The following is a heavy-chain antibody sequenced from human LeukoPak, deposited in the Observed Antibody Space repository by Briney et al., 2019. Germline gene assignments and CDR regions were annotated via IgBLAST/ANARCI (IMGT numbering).Heavy chain of an antibody. CDR3: ARDQEALGFDY. CDR2: IYHSGST. Sequence: SETLSLTCGVSGGSNSSGGYYWSWIRQPPGKGLEWIGYIYHSGSTYYNPSLKSRVTISVDRPKNQFSLKLSSVTAADTAVYYCARDQEALGFDYWGQGTLVTVSS. J-gene: IGHJ4*02. D-gene: IGHD7-27*01. V-gene: IGHV4-30-2*01. CDR1: GGSNSSGGYY.